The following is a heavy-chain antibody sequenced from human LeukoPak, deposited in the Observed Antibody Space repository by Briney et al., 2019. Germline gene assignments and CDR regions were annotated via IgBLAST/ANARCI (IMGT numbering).Heavy chain of an antibody. CDR3: ARAGGPYYDFWSGYYDY. J-gene: IGHJ4*02. CDR1: GGSLSSYY. CDR2: VYYSGST. D-gene: IGHD3-3*01. Sequence: SETLSLTCTVSGGSLSSYYWSWIRQPPGKGLEWIGYVYYSGSTNYNPSLKSRVTISVDTSKNQFSLKLTSVTAADTAVYYCARAGGPYYDFWSGYYDYWGQGTLVTVSS. V-gene: IGHV4-59*01.